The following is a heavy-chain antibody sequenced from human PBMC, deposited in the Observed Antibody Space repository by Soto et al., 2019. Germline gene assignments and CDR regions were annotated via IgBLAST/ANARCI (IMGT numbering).Heavy chain of an antibody. D-gene: IGHD3-10*01. J-gene: IGHJ6*02. CDR1: GFTFRTYS. Sequence: EVQLVESGGGLVQPGGSLRLSCAASGFTFRTYSMNWVRQAPGKGLEWVSYISSSSSTIYYADSVKGRFTISRDNAKNSLYLQMNSLRDEDTVVYYCARDRGYYGSGPWYGMDVWGQGTTVTVSS. V-gene: IGHV3-48*02. CDR3: ARDRGYYGSGPWYGMDV. CDR2: ISSSSSTI.